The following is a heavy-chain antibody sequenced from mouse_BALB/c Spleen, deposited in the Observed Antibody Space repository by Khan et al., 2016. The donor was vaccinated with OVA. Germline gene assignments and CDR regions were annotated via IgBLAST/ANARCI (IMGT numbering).Heavy chain of an antibody. Sequence: EVELVESGPDLVKPGASVKLSCKASGYSFTLYYMSWVKQSHGKSLEWIGRVNPNTDNINYNQEFKGKAILTVDKSSNTAYMELRSLTSEDSAVYCCARGYDFFASWGQGTLVTVSA. V-gene: IGHV1-26*01. CDR3: ARGYDFFAS. J-gene: IGHJ3*01. CDR2: VNPNTDNI. CDR1: GYSFTLYY. D-gene: IGHD2-14*01.